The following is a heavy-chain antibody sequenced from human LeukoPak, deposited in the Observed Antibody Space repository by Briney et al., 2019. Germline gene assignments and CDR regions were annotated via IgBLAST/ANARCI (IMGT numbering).Heavy chain of an antibody. D-gene: IGHD6-19*01. J-gene: IGHJ4*02. V-gene: IGHV3-15*01. CDR2: IKSKTDGGTT. CDR3: TTDPFGESQWLVPVGY. CDR1: GFTFSNAW. Sequence: PGGSLRLSCAASGFTFSNAWMSWVRQAPGTGLEWVGCIKSKTDGGTTDYAAPVKGRFTISRDDSKNTLYLQMNSLKTEDTAVYYCTTDPFGESQWLVPVGYWGQGTLVTVSS.